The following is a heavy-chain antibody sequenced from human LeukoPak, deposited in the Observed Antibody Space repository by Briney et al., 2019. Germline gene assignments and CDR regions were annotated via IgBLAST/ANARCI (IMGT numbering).Heavy chain of an antibody. V-gene: IGHV1-69*13. D-gene: IGHD3-3*01. J-gene: IGHJ1*01. CDR1: GYTFTGYY. Sequence: GASVKVSCKASGYTFTGYYMHWVRQAPGQGLEWMGGIIPISGTANYAQKFQGRVTITADESTSTAYMELSSLRSEDTAVYYCAGDHYDFWSGYVWGQGTLVTVSS. CDR3: AGDHYDFWSGYV. CDR2: IIPISGTA.